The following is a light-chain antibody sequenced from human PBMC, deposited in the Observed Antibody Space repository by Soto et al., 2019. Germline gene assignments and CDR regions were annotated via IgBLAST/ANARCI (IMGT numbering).Light chain of an antibody. V-gene: IGKV3-20*01. CDR3: QQYGGSPRT. CDR2: GAS. Sequence: IVLTQKTSTLSLSPGERATLSCRASQSVSSNSLAWYQHRRGQAPRLLIHGASSRATGIPDRFSGSGPGTDFTLTISRLEPEDFAVYYCQQYGGSPRTFGQGTK. CDR1: QSVSSNS. J-gene: IGKJ1*01.